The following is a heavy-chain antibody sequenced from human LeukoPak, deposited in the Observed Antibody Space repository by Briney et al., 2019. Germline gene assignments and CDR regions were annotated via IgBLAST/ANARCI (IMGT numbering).Heavy chain of an antibody. Sequence: PGGSLRLSCAASGFTFSSYNMNWVRQAPGKGLEWVSYISRSSSTIYYADSVKGRFTISRDNAKNSLYLQMNSLRAEDTAVYYCARRVIVVGLDYWGQGTLVTVSS. J-gene: IGHJ4*02. V-gene: IGHV3-48*03. CDR3: ARRVIVVGLDY. CDR2: ISRSSSTI. CDR1: GFTFSSYN. D-gene: IGHD3-22*01.